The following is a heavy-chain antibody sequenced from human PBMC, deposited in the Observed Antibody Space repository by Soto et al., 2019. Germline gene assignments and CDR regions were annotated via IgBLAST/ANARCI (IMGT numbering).Heavy chain of an antibody. CDR3: ARIDLYSSGWYGYYGMDV. Sequence: GSGPTLVNPTQTLTLTCTFSGFSLSTSGMRVSWIRQPPGKALEWLALIDWDDDKYYSTSLKTRLTISKDTSKNQVVLTMTNMDPVDTATYYCARIDLYSSGWYGYYGMDVWGQGTTVTVSS. J-gene: IGHJ6*02. V-gene: IGHV2-70*01. CDR1: GFSLSTSGMR. CDR2: IDWDDDK. D-gene: IGHD6-19*01.